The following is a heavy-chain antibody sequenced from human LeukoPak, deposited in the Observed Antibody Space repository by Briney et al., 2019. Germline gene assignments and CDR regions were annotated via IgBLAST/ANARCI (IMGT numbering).Heavy chain of an antibody. CDR3: ARQDVVVITAATYYYGMDV. D-gene: IGHD2-2*01. CDR2: IYYSGST. CDR1: GGSISRYY. V-gene: IGHV4-59*08. J-gene: IGHJ6*02. Sequence: SETLSLTCTVSGGSISRYYWNWIRQPPGEGREWVGYIYYSGSTTYNPSLRSGVTISVDTSKNQFSLKLSSVTAADTAVYYCARQDVVVITAATYYYGMDVWGQGTTVTVSS.